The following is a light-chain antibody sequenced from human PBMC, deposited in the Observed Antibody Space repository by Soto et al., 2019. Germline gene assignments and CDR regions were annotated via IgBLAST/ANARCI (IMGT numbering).Light chain of an antibody. CDR2: DVS. J-gene: IGLJ1*01. Sequence: QYALTQPRSVSGSPGQSVTIYCTGTSSDVGGYNYVSWYQQHPGKAPKVMIYDVSKRPSGVPDRFSGSKSGNTASLTISGLQAEDEADYYCCSHAGSYTYVFGTGTKLTVL. CDR3: CSHAGSYTYV. CDR1: SSDVGGYNY. V-gene: IGLV2-11*01.